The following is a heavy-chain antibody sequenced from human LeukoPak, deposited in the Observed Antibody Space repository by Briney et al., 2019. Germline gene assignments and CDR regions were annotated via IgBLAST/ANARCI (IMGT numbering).Heavy chain of an antibody. CDR1: GYSISSGYY. V-gene: IGHV4-38-2*02. D-gene: IGHD2/OR15-2a*01. J-gene: IGHJ4*02. Sequence: SETLSLTCTVSGYSISSGYYWGWIRQPPGKGLELIGSIYHSGITYYNPSLKSRVTISVDASKNQFSLKMNSVTAADTAVYYCARDRIVQPIDYWGRGTLVTVSS. CDR2: IYHSGIT. CDR3: ARDRIVQPIDY.